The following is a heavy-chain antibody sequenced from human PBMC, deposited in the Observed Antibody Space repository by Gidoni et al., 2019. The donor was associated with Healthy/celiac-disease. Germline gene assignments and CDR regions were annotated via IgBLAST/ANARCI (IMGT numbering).Heavy chain of an antibody. CDR2: ISYDGSNK. J-gene: IGHJ4*02. V-gene: IGHV3-30*18. D-gene: IGHD3-22*01. CDR1: GFTFSSYG. Sequence: QVQLVESGGGVVQPGRSLRLSCAAPGFTFSSYGMHWVRQAPGKGLEWVAVISYDGSNKYYADSVKGRFTISRDNSKNTLYLQMNSLRAEDTAVYYCAKDSYYYDSSGYLNYWGQGTLVTVSS. CDR3: AKDSYYYDSSGYLNY.